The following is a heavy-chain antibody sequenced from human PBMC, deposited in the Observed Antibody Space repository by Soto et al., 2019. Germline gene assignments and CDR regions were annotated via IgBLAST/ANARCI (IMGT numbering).Heavy chain of an antibody. CDR2: ISSSSSYT. CDR3: ARGVVVEAFDI. D-gene: IGHD2-15*01. V-gene: IGHV3-11*06. Sequence: VGSLRLSCAASGFTFSDYYMSWIRQAPGKGLEWVSYISSSSSYTNYADSVKGRFTISRDNAKNSLYLQMNSLRAEDTAVYYCARGVVVEAFDIWGQGTMVTVSS. J-gene: IGHJ3*02. CDR1: GFTFSDYY.